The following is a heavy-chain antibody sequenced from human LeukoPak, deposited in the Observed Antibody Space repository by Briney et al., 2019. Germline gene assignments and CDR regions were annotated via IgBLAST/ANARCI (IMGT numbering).Heavy chain of an antibody. J-gene: IGHJ4*02. CDR2: IYHSGST. D-gene: IGHD4-17*01. V-gene: IGHV4-30-2*01. CDR1: GGSISSYS. CDR3: ARGTDGYYFDY. Sequence: SETLSLTCTVSGGSISSYSWSWIRQPPGKGLEWIGYIYHSGSTYYNPSLKSRVTISVDRSKNQFSLKLSSVTAADTAVYYCARGTDGYYFDYWGQGTLVTVSS.